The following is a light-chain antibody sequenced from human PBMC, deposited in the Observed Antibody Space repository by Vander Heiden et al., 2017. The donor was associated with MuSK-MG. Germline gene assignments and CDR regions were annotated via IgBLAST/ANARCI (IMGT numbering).Light chain of an antibody. Sequence: EIVMTQSPATLSVSPGQRATLSCMASQSVSSNLAWYQQKPGQAPRLLIYGASTRATGIPARFSGSGSGTELTLTISSLQSEDFAVYYCQQANNWPRTFGQGTKVEIK. V-gene: IGKV3-15*01. CDR3: QQANNWPRT. CDR1: QSVSSN. J-gene: IGKJ1*01. CDR2: GAS.